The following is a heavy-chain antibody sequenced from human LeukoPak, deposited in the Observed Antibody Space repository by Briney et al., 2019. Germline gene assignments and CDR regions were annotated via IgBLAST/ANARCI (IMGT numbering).Heavy chain of an antibody. CDR1: GFTFSDFA. V-gene: IGHV3-23*01. CDR3: AKDARGYHRPIDH. CDR2: IGRAGTNT. J-gene: IGHJ4*02. D-gene: IGHD3-22*01. Sequence: GGSLRLSCAVSGFTFSDFAMNWVRQAPAKGLEWVSGIGRAGTNTDYTPSVKGRFTISRDNSKNILTLQMSSLRPDDTAIYFCAKDARGYHRPIDHWGQGILVT.